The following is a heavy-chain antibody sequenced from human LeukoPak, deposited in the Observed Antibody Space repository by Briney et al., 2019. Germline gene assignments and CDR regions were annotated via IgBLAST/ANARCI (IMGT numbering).Heavy chain of an antibody. Sequence: LTCTVSGXSINXXXXXWIXXXXXXXLXXIGYIYYSGSTNYNPSLKSRVTMSVDTSKSQFHLRLTSVTAADTAVYYCARLGSXGYXLDYWGQGTLVXVSS. CDR2: IYYSGST. J-gene: IGHJ4*02. CDR1: GXSINXXX. CDR3: ARLGSXGYXLDY. V-gene: IGHV4-59*08. D-gene: IGHD3-10*01.